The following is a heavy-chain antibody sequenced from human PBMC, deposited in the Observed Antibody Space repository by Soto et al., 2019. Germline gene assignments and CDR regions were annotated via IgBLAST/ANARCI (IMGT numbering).Heavy chain of an antibody. V-gene: IGHV3-48*02. D-gene: IGHD5-18*01. Sequence: GGSLRLSCAASGFTFSSYSMNWVRQAPGKGLEWISYISSSSSTIYYADSVKGRFTISRDNAKNSLYLQMNSLRDEDTAVYYCARVISMDLLLHTAPGYWGQGTLVTVSS. CDR3: ARVISMDLLLHTAPGY. J-gene: IGHJ4*02. CDR1: GFTFSSYS. CDR2: ISSSSSTI.